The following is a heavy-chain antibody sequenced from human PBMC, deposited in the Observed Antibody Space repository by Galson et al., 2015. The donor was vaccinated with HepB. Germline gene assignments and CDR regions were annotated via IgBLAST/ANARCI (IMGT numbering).Heavy chain of an antibody. CDR1: GFTFGDTA. J-gene: IGHJ4*02. CDR3: AKGYGIFDR. CDR2: STSRGDNT. D-gene: IGHD5-18*01. Sequence: LRLSCAASGFTFGDTAMTWVRQAPGTGLEWVSGSTSRGDNTFYTDSVKGRFSISRDNSKNMLFLQMSSLRAEDTAIYYCAKGYGIFDRWGQGILVTVSS. V-gene: IGHV3-23*01.